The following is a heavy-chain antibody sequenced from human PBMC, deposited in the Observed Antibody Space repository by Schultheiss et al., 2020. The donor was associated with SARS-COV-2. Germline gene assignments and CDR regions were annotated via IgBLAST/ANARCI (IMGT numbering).Heavy chain of an antibody. J-gene: IGHJ6*02. CDR3: ARDQDSSSWYPQNYYYYGMDV. D-gene: IGHD6-13*01. V-gene: IGHV4-39*07. Sequence: SETLSLTCTVSGGSISSSSYYWGWIRQPPGKGLEWIGSIYHSGSTNYNPSLKSRVTISVDTSKNQFSLKLSSVTAADTAVYYCARDQDSSSWYPQNYYYYGMDVWGQGTTVTVSS. CDR1: GGSISSSSYY. CDR2: IYHSGST.